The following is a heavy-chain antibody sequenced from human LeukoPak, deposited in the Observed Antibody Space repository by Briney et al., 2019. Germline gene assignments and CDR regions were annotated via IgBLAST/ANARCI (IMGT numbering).Heavy chain of an antibody. D-gene: IGHD5-12*01. Sequence: PGGSLRLSCAASGFTFSDYYMSWIRQAPGKGLEWVAVISYDGSNKYYADSVKGRFTISRDNSKNTLYLQMNSLRAEDTAVYYCAKDFVAMAFYYFDYWGQGTLVTVSS. V-gene: IGHV3-30*18. CDR1: GFTFSDYY. CDR3: AKDFVAMAFYYFDY. J-gene: IGHJ4*02. CDR2: ISYDGSNK.